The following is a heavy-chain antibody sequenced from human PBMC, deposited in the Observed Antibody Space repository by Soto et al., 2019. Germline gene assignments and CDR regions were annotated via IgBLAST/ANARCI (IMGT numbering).Heavy chain of an antibody. CDR2: ISSSGSTI. J-gene: IGHJ4*02. V-gene: IGHV3-11*01. CDR1: GFTFSDYY. Sequence: PGGSLRLSCAASGFTFSDYYMSWIRQAPGKGLEWVSYISSSGSTIYYADSVKGRFTISRDNAKNSLYLQMNSLRAEDTAVYYCARDRRLRYFDWLLSPPYWGQGTLVTVSS. D-gene: IGHD3-9*01. CDR3: ARDRRLRYFDWLLSPPY.